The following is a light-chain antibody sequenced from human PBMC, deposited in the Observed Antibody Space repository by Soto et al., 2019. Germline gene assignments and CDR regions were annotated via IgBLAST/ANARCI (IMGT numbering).Light chain of an antibody. V-gene: IGKV3-15*01. CDR1: QSVMSD. Sequence: VVMTQSPATVSVSPGETVTLSCRASQSVMSDVAWYQQRPGQAPRLLIFGASSRVADIPARFSGSGSGTDFTLTISSLQSEAFAVYHCQQYNTWPPWTFGQGTKVE. J-gene: IGKJ1*01. CDR2: GAS. CDR3: QQYNTWPPWT.